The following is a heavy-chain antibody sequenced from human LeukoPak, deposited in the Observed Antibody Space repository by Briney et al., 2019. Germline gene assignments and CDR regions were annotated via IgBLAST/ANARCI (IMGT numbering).Heavy chain of an antibody. V-gene: IGHV3-23*01. CDR1: GFTFSSFA. CDR3: AKDYAVGSIDY. D-gene: IGHD3-16*01. Sequence: GGTLRLSCAASGFTFSSFAMSWIRQAPGKGLEWVSSVSTSGVGTYYADSVRGRFTISRDNSKNTVFLQMNSLRAEDSAVYYCAKDYAVGSIDYWGQGTLVTVSS. J-gene: IGHJ4*02. CDR2: VSTSGVGT.